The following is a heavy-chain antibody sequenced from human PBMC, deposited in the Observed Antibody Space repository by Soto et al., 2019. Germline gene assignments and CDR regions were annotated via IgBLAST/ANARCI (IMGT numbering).Heavy chain of an antibody. Sequence: QVQLQQWGAGLLKPSETLSLNCAVNGGSLSGYYWSWIRQPPGKGLEWIGEIKDGGRTNYSPSLTRRATISSDTSNNQFSRRLYSGTAADTGVYYCARGQEGVVATHWDQGTLVTVSS. CDR2: IKDGGRT. J-gene: IGHJ4*02. V-gene: IGHV4-34*01. D-gene: IGHD5-12*01. CDR1: GGSLSGYY. CDR3: ARGQEGVVATH.